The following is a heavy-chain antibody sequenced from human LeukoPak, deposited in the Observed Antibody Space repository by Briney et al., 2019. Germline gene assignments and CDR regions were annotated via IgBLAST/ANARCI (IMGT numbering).Heavy chain of an antibody. CDR1: GFTFSSYA. J-gene: IGHJ5*02. CDR2: ISYDGSNK. CDR3: ARGYCSSTSCSGRLDP. D-gene: IGHD2-2*01. Sequence: PGRSLRLSCAASGFTFSSYAMHWVRQAPGKGLEWVAVISYDGSNKYYADSVKGRFTISRDNSKNTLYLQMNSLRAEDTAVYYCARGYCSSTSCSGRLDPWGQGTLVTVSS. V-gene: IGHV3-30-3*01.